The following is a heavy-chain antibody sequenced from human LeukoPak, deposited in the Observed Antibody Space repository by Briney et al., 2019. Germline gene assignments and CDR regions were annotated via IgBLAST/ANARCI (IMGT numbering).Heavy chain of an antibody. V-gene: IGHV4-34*01. CDR1: GASFSGYY. CDR3: ARHGGGLAVADLFDY. D-gene: IGHD6-19*01. Sequence: SETLSLTCAVYGASFSGYYWSWIRQPPGKGLEWIGEINLGGSTNYNPSLKSRVTISLDTSKKQFSLKLNSVTAADTAVYYCARHGGGLAVADLFDYWGQGTLVTVSS. CDR2: INLGGST. J-gene: IGHJ4*02.